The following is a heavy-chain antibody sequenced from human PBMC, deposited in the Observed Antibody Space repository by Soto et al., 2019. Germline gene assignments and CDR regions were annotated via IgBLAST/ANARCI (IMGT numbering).Heavy chain of an antibody. CDR1: GFTFSDYY. CDR3: ARDLVAVSGGVYSSSSGGYFFDF. Sequence: QVQLVEAGGGLVKPGGSLRLSCAASGFTFSDYYMSWIRQAPGKGLEWVSYISNSGRTLYYADSMKGRFTISRDNAKHSLYLQINSLRSEDTAVYYCARDLVAVSGGVYSSSSGGYFFDFWGQGTLVTVSS. J-gene: IGHJ4*02. D-gene: IGHD6-6*01. CDR2: ISNSGRTL. V-gene: IGHV3-11*01.